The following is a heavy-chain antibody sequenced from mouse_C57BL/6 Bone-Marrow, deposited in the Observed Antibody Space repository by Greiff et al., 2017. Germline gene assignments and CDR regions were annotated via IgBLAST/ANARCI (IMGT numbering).Heavy chain of an antibody. J-gene: IGHJ3*01. CDR3: ARNWGSPAWFAY. V-gene: IGHV2-2*01. Sequence: QVQLQQSGPGLVQPSQSLSITCTVSGFSLTSYGVHWVRQSPGKGLEWLGVIWSGGSTDYNAAFISRLSISKDNSKSQVFFKKNSLQADDTAIYXCARNWGSPAWFAYWGQGTLVTVSA. D-gene: IGHD1-1*02. CDR2: IWSGGST. CDR1: GFSLTSYG.